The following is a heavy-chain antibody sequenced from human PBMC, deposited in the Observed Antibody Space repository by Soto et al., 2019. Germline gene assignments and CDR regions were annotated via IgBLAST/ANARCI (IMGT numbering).Heavy chain of an antibody. CDR3: AKGQWLEGGVFDP. J-gene: IGHJ5*02. CDR2: IRGGGIPT. V-gene: IGHV3-23*01. CDR1: GFTFSTHA. D-gene: IGHD6-19*01. Sequence: EVQLLESGGGLVQPGGSLRLSCAASGFTFSTHAMNWVRQAPGKGLEWVASIRGGGIPTYYADSVKGRFTVSRDNSKNTLYLQMNSLRDDDTAVYYCAKGQWLEGGVFDPWGQGTLVTVSS.